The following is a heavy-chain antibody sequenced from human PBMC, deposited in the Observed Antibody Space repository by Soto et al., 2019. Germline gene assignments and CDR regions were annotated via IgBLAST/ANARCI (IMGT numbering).Heavy chain of an antibody. J-gene: IGHJ3*02. Sequence: QVQLVQSGAEVKKPGSSVKVSCKASGGTFSSYAISWVRQAPGQGLEWMGGIIPIFGTANYAQKFQGRVTITXXEXTTXAYMELSSLRSEDTAVYYCARWRPIAAAELGAFDIWGQGTMVTVSS. CDR3: ARWRPIAAAELGAFDI. D-gene: IGHD6-13*01. CDR1: GGTFSSYA. CDR2: IIPIFGTA. V-gene: IGHV1-69*05.